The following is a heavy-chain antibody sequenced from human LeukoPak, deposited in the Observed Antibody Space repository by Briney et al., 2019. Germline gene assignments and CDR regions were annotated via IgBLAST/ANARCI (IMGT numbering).Heavy chain of an antibody. J-gene: IGHJ4*02. CDR1: GFTFSSYA. V-gene: IGHV3-30-3*01. CDR2: ISYDGSNK. Sequence: GRSLRLSCAASGFTFSSYAMHWVRQAPGKGLEWVAVISYDGSNKYYADSVKGRFTISRDNSKNTLYLQMNSLRAEDTAVYYCARLGGIAVAGTREPLFDYWGQGTLVTVSS. D-gene: IGHD6-19*01. CDR3: ARLGGIAVAGTREPLFDY.